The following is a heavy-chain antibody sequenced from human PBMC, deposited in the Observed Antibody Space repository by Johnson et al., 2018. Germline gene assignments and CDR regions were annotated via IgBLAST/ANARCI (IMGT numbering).Heavy chain of an antibody. Sequence: QVQLVQSGGGVVQPGRSLRLSCAASGFTFSSYGMHWVRQAPGKGLEWVAVISYDGSNKYYADSVKGRFTISRDNSKNTLYLQMNSLRAEETAVYYCAKSGSGWYLTYYYYYYRDVGGKGTTVTVSS. V-gene: IGHV3-30*18. CDR2: ISYDGSNK. CDR3: AKSGSGWYLTYYYYYYRDV. J-gene: IGHJ6*03. D-gene: IGHD6-19*01. CDR1: GFTFSSYG.